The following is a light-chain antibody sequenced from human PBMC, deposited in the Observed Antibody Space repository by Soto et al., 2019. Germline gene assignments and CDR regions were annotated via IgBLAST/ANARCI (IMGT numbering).Light chain of an antibody. Sequence: DTQMTQSPSSLSASVGERVTITCRASQSIGNYLSWYAQKPGKAPKLLIYGASSLQSGVPSRFSGSGSGTYFTLTINNLQPGDFATYYCQQSDNIPFTFGQGTKLEI. J-gene: IGKJ2*01. CDR2: GAS. CDR3: QQSDNIPFT. V-gene: IGKV1-39*01. CDR1: QSIGNY.